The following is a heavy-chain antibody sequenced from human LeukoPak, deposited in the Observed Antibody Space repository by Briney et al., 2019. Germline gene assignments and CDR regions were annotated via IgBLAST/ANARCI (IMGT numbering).Heavy chain of an antibody. Sequence: GGSLRLSCAASGFTFSSYAMHWVRQAPGKGLEGVAVISYDGSNKYYADSVKGRFTISRDNSKNTLYLQMNSLRVEDTAIYYCVKEGRLVVVGVATNYWGQGTLVTVSS. CDR3: VKEGRLVVVGVATNY. CDR1: GFTFSSYA. V-gene: IGHV3-30-3*01. J-gene: IGHJ4*02. CDR2: ISYDGSNK. D-gene: IGHD2-2*01.